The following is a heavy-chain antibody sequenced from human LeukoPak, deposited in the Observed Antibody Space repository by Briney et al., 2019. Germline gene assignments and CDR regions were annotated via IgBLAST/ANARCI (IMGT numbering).Heavy chain of an antibody. Sequence: KPSETLSLTCTVSGGSISSSSYYWGWIRQPPGKGLEWIGSIYYSGSTYYSPSLKSRVTISVDTSKNQFSLKLSSVTAADTAVYYCASPGIAAAGTSGYWGQGTLVTVSS. CDR3: ASPGIAAAGTSGY. V-gene: IGHV4-39*01. J-gene: IGHJ4*02. CDR2: IYYSGST. D-gene: IGHD6-13*01. CDR1: GGSISSSSYY.